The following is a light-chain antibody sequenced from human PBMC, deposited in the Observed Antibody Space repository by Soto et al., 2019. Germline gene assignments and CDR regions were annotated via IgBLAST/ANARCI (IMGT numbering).Light chain of an antibody. CDR2: AAS. CDR3: QKSDRAPWT. Sequence: DIQMTQSPSSLSASVGDRVTITCRASQGIRNYLAWYQQKPGKVPKLLIYAASTLHSGVPSRFSGSGSGTDFTLAISSLQTEDVATYYCQKSDRAPWTFGQGTKVEIK. V-gene: IGKV1-27*01. CDR1: QGIRNY. J-gene: IGKJ1*01.